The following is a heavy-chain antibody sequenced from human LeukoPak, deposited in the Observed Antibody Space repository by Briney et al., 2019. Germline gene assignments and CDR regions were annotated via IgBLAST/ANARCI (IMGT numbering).Heavy chain of an antibody. CDR1: GFTFDDYG. CDR3: ARNTYYDFWSGSNFDY. V-gene: IGHV3-20*04. CDR2: INWNGGST. Sequence: GGSLRLSCAASGFTFDDYGMSWVRQAPGKGLEWVSGINWNGGSTGYADSVKGRFTISRDNAKNSLYLQMNSLRAEDTALYYCARNTYYDFWSGSNFDYWGQGTLVAVSS. J-gene: IGHJ4*02. D-gene: IGHD3-3*01.